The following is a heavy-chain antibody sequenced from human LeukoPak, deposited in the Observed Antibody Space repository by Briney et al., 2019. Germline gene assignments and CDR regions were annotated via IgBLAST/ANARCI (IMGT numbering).Heavy chain of an antibody. V-gene: IGHV3-64*01. CDR2: VSADKSGK. CDR1: GFSFDKFH. CDR3: ASLDRSDIP. J-gene: IGHJ5*02. Sequence: QPGGSLRLSCVASGFSFDKFHMHWVRQAPGKGLEYVSSVSADKSGKYYTKSVWGRFIISRNNTKKTMYLQLGNRRPDDVWIYYCASLDRSDIPWGPGTLVTVSS. D-gene: IGHD3-22*01.